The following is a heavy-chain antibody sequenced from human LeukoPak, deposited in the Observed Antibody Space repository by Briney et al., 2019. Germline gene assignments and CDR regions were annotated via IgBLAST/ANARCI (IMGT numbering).Heavy chain of an antibody. CDR3: ARGGPSVDL. J-gene: IGHJ2*01. D-gene: IGHD1-26*01. CDR1: GGSIRNYY. V-gene: IGHV4-4*07. Sequence: SETLSLTCTVSGGSIRNYYWSWIRQPAGKGLEWIGRIHSSGNTHYNPSPKSRVTMSVDTSKNLFSLKLRSVTAADTAVYYCARGGPSVDLWGRGNLVTVSS. CDR2: IHSSGNT.